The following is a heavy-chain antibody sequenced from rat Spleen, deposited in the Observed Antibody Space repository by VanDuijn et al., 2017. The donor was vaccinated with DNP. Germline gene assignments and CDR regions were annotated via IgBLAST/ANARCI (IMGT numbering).Heavy chain of an antibody. Sequence: QVQLKESGPGLVQPSQTLSLACTVAGFSLTSYNVHWVRQPPGKGLEWMGLIWNSGGTRYNSALKSRLTISKDTSKSQVFLRMNSLQTEDTATYYCASTLVNYGTYGYFALDAWGQGTSVTVSS. J-gene: IGHJ4*01. CDR3: ASTLVNYGTYGYFALDA. CDR2: IWNSGGT. D-gene: IGHD1-3*01. V-gene: IGHV2-41*01. CDR1: GFSLTSYN.